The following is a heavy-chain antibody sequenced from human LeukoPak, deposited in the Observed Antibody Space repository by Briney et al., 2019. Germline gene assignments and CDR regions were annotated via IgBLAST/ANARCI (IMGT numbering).Heavy chain of an antibody. CDR3: ARSISYDILTGSHFDY. CDR1: GGSFSGYY. J-gene: IGHJ4*02. Sequence: SETLSLTCAVYGGSFSGYYWSWIRQPPGKGLEWIGEFNHSGSTNYNPSLKSRVTISVDTSKNQFSLKLSSVTAADTAVYYCARSISYDILTGSHFDYWGQGTLVTVSS. CDR2: FNHSGST. V-gene: IGHV4-34*01. D-gene: IGHD3-9*01.